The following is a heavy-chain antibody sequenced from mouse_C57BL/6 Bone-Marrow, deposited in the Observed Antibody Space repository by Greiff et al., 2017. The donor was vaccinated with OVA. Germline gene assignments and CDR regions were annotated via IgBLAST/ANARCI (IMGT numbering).Heavy chain of an antibody. J-gene: IGHJ3*01. CDR1: GYTFTSYW. D-gene: IGHD3-2*02. CDR3: ARKTAQATCAY. V-gene: IGHV1-55*01. CDR2: IYPGSGST. Sequence: QVQLQQPGAELVKPGASVKMSCKASGYTFTSYWITWVKQRPGQGLEWIGDIYPGSGSTKYNEKFKSKATLTVDTSSSTAYMQLSSLTSEDSAVYYRARKTAQATCAYWGQGTLVTVSA.